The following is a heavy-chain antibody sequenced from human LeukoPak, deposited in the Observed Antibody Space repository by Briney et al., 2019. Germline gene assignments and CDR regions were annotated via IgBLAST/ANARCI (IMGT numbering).Heavy chain of an antibody. Sequence: PGGSLRLSCAASGFTFSSYATSWVRQAPGKGLEWVSAISGSGGSTYYADSVKGRFTISRDNSKNTLYLQMNSLRAEDTAVYYCAKPWSGGDNFDYWGQGTLVTVSS. CDR1: GFTFSSYA. CDR2: ISGSGGST. V-gene: IGHV3-23*01. CDR3: AKPWSGGDNFDY. D-gene: IGHD2-21*01. J-gene: IGHJ4*02.